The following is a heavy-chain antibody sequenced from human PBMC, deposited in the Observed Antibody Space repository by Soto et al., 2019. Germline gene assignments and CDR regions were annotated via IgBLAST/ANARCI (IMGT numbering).Heavy chain of an antibody. CDR3: ARERVPPAASLSGMDV. Sequence: SETLSLTCTVSGGSISSGGYYWSWIRQHPGKGLEWIGYIYYSGSTYYNPSLKSRVTISVDTSKNQFSLKLSSVTAADTAVYYCARERVPPAASLSGMDVWGQGTTVTVSS. J-gene: IGHJ6*02. CDR1: GGSISSGGYY. CDR2: IYYSGST. V-gene: IGHV4-31*03. D-gene: IGHD2-2*01.